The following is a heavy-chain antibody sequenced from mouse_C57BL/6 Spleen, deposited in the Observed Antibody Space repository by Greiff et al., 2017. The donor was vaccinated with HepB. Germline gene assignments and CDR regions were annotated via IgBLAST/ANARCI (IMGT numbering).Heavy chain of an antibody. V-gene: IGHV1-82*01. CDR1: GYAFSSSW. CDR2: IYPGDGDT. CDR3: ARSGDYYSNHVGAMDY. J-gene: IGHJ4*01. Sequence: VQLQQSGPELVKPGASVKISCKASGYAFSSSWMNWVKQRPGKGLEWIGRIYPGDGDTNYNGKFKGKATLTADKSSSTAYMQLSSLTSEDSAVYFCARSGDYYSNHVGAMDYWGQGTSVTVSS. D-gene: IGHD2-5*01.